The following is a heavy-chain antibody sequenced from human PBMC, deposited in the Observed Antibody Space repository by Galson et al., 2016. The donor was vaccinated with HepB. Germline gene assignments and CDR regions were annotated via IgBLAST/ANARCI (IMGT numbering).Heavy chain of an antibody. J-gene: IGHJ6*02. V-gene: IGHV3-30*03. CDR2: ISFDGSTK. D-gene: IGHD5-24*01. Sequence: SLRLSCAASGFRFSSYGMHWVRQAPGKGLEWVAVISFDGSTKNYIDSVKGRFTVSRDNLENTLYLQMNSLRTDDTAEYYCARDLRPRWELDYYNYGMDVWGQGTTVTGSS. CDR1: GFRFSSYG. CDR3: ARDLRPRWELDYYNYGMDV.